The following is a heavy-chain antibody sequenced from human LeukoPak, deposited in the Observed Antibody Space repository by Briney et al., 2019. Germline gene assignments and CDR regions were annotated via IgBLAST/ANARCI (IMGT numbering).Heavy chain of an antibody. CDR3: AHGSAQYYEY. J-gene: IGHJ1*01. CDR2: IRSQTAGGTT. Sequence: PGGSLRLSCAASGLTLSNVWMNWVRQAPGKGLEWVGRIRSQTAGGTTDFATPVKGRFSISRDDSKNSLYLQMNSLTSEDTAVYYCAHGSAQYYEYWGQGTLVTVSS. CDR1: GLTLSNVW. V-gene: IGHV3-15*07. D-gene: IGHD2-15*01.